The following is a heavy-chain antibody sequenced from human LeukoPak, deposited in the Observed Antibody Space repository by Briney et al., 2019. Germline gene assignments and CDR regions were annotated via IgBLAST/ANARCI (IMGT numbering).Heavy chain of an antibody. CDR3: AKDGVYYGSGSYLNY. V-gene: IGHV3-23*01. CDR1: GFTFSSYA. CDR2: ISGSGGST. D-gene: IGHD3-10*01. J-gene: IGHJ4*02. Sequence: GGSLRLSCAASGFTFSSYAMSWVRQAPGRGLECISSISGSGGSTYYADSVKGRFTISRDNSKNTLFLQMNSLRAEDTAVYYCAKDGVYYGSGSYLNYWGQGTLVTVSS.